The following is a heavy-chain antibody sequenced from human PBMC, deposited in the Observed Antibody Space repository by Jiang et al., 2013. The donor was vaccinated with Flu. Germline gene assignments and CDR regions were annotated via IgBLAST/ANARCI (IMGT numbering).Heavy chain of an antibody. Sequence: GASVKVSCKASGFTFTRYLCIGCARPRTKPSVDGMDQRWHWRHKYSHVFQGRVTITRDTSATTAYMEVSRLRFEDTAVYYCVRNFGMAPVAPYHYFYGMDVWGQGTTVTVSS. CDR3: VRNFGMAPVAPYHYFYGMDV. D-gene: IGHD6-13*01. J-gene: IGHJ6*02. CDR2: QRWHWRH. CDR1: GFTFTRY. V-gene: IGHV1-3*01.